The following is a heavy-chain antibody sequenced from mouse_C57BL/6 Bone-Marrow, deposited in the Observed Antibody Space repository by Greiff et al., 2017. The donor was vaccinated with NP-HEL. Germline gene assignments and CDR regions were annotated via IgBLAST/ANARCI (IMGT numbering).Heavy chain of an antibody. CDR3: ASGMVTTGFAY. V-gene: IGHV2-2*01. D-gene: IGHD2-2*01. CDR1: GFPLTSYG. CDR2: IWSGGST. J-gene: IGHJ3*01. Sequence: VQLQQSGPGLVQPSQSLSITCTVSGFPLTSYGVHWVRQSPGKGLEWLGVIWSGGSTDYNAAFISRLSISKDNSKSQVFFKMNSLQADDTAIYYCASGMVTTGFAYWGQGTLVTVSA.